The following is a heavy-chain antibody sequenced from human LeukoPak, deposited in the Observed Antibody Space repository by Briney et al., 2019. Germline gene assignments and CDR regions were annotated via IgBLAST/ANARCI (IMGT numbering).Heavy chain of an antibody. CDR3: AKGGSYAPLDY. Sequence: PGGSLRLSCTASGFTFSSSAMTWVRQDPGMGLEWVSAISDSGGDSIYTDSVKDRFTISRDNSKNTLYLQMNSLRAEDTALYYCAKGGSYAPLDYWGQGTLVTVSS. CDR2: ISDSGGDS. V-gene: IGHV3-23*01. D-gene: IGHD1-26*01. CDR1: GFTFSSSA. J-gene: IGHJ4*02.